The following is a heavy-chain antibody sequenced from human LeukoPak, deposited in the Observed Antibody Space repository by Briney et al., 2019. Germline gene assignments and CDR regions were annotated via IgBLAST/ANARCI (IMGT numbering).Heavy chain of an antibody. Sequence: GSLRLSCAASGFTFSSYAMSWVRQAPGKGLEWVSAISGSGGSTYYADSVKGRFTISRDNSKNTLYLQMNSLRAEDTAVYYCAKASHYTYYFDYWGQGTLVTVSS. CDR2: ISGSGGST. CDR3: AKASHYTYYFDY. V-gene: IGHV3-23*01. D-gene: IGHD3-3*01. CDR1: GFTFSSYA. J-gene: IGHJ4*02.